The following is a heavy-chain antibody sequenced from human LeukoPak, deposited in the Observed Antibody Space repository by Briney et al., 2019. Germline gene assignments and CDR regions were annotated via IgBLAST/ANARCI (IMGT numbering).Heavy chain of an antibody. CDR3: VAGSTGGSRGCWFYP. D-gene: IGHD1-26*01. J-gene: IGHJ5*02. V-gene: IGHV4-39*01. CDR2: IHYSGGT. Sequence: SETLSLTCTVSGGPVSSSRDYWGWMRQPPGGGLEWIGSIHYSGGTYYNPSLKSRVTISVDTSSNQFTLKVSSVTAADTAVYHCVAGSTGGSRGCWFYPWGRGTLVTVSS. CDR1: GGPVSSSRDY.